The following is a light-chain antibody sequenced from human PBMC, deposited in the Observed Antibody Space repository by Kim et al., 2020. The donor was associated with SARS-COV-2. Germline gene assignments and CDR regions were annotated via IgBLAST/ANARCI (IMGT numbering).Light chain of an antibody. CDR1: SSDVGGYNY. Sequence: QSALTQPPSASGSPGQSVTISCTETSSDVGGYNYVSWYQQHPGKAPKLMIYEVSKRPSGVPDRFSGSKFGNTASLTVSGLQAEDEADYYCSSYAGSNNLVFGGGTKLTVL. V-gene: IGLV2-8*01. CDR2: EVS. CDR3: SSYAGSNNLV. J-gene: IGLJ3*02.